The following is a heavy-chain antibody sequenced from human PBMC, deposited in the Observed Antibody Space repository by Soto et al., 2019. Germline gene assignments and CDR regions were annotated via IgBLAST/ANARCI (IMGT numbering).Heavy chain of an antibody. Sequence: GGSLRLSCTVSGFAFNNYGINWVRQAPGKGLEWVPSISKSDYTYYSDSVKGRFTISRDNAKNSVSLQMNTLRVEDTAAYYCAREDSIIIPAVSDFWGQGTLVTVSS. D-gene: IGHD2-2*01. J-gene: IGHJ4*02. V-gene: IGHV3-21*01. CDR1: GFAFNNYG. CDR3: AREDSIIIPAVSDF. CDR2: ISKSDYT.